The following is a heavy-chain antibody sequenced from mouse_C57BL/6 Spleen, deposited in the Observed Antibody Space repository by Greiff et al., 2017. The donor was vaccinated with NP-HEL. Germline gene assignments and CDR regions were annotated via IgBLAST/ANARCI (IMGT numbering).Heavy chain of an antibody. D-gene: IGHD1-1*01. CDR3: TRIYGPAWFAY. Sequence: VQLQQSGAELVRPGASVTLSCKASGYTFTDYEMHWVKQTPVHGLEWIGAIDPETGGTAYNQKFKGKAILTADKSSSTAYMELRSLTSEDSAVYYCTRIYGPAWFAYWGQGTLVTVSA. CDR1: GYTFTDYE. J-gene: IGHJ3*01. CDR2: IDPETGGT. V-gene: IGHV1-15*01.